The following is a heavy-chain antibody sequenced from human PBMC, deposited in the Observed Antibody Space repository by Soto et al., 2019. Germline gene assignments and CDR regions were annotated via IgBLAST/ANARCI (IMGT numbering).Heavy chain of an antibody. D-gene: IGHD3-3*01. CDR1: GGSFSGSY. J-gene: IGHJ6*02. Sequence: PSETLSLTCAVSGGSFSGSYWAWIRQSPGKGLEWIGEIIHSGNTNYNPSLSSRLIISLDTSKNQFSLNLTSVTAADTAVYYCARGSVLRFLERLDYGMDLWGQGTTVTVSS. CDR3: ARGSVLRFLERLDYGMDL. V-gene: IGHV4-34*01. CDR2: IIHSGNT.